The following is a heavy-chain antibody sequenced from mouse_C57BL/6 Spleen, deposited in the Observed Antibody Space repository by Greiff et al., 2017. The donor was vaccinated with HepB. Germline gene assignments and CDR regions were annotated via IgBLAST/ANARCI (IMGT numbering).Heavy chain of an antibody. CDR3: ARHFDYDRVYYFDY. D-gene: IGHD2-4*01. J-gene: IGHJ2*01. Sequence: EVKVVESGGGLVQPGESLKLSCESNEYEFPSHDMSWVRKTPEKRLELVAAINSDGGSTYYPDTMERRFIISRDNTKKTLYLQMSSLRSEDTALYYCARHFDYDRVYYFDYWGQGTTLTVSS. V-gene: IGHV5-2*01. CDR1: EYEFPSHD. CDR2: INSDGGST.